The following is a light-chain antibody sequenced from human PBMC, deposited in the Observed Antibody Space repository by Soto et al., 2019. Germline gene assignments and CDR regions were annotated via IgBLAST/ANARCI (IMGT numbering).Light chain of an antibody. Sequence: QSVLAQPPSASGCPGQSVTISCTGSSSDVGGYNYVSWYQQHPGKAPKLIIYEVGTRPSGVPDRFSASKSGNTASLTVSGLQAEDEADYYCSSYAGSNSYVFGTGTKVTVL. CDR3: SSYAGSNSYV. CDR2: EVG. V-gene: IGLV2-8*01. CDR1: SSDVGGYNY. J-gene: IGLJ1*01.